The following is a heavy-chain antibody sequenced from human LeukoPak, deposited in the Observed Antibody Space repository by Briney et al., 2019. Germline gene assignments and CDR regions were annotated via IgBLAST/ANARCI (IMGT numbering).Heavy chain of an antibody. CDR2: ISRSSTYI. CDR3: ARANSDLYYYFHGMDV. D-gene: IGHD2/OR15-2a*01. CDR1: GFTFSSYS. V-gene: IGHV3-21*01. J-gene: IGHJ6*02. Sequence: GGSLRLSCAASGFTFSSYSMSWVRQGPGKGLEWVSSISRSSTYIYYADSVKGRFTISRDNARNSLYLKMNSQRAEDTAVYYCARANSDLYYYFHGMDVWGQGTTVTVSS.